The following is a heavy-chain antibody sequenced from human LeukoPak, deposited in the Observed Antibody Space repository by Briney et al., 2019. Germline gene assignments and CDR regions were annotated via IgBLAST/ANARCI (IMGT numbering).Heavy chain of an antibody. D-gene: IGHD1-26*01. V-gene: IGHV5-51*01. CDR1: GYSFTSYW. CDR3: ARQRNEMWSPTDAFDI. CDR2: IYPGDSDT. Sequence: GESLQISCQGSGYSFTSYWIGWVRPVPGKGLEWMGIIYPGDSDTRYSPSFQGQVTISADKSISTAYLQWSSLKASDTAMYYCARQRNEMWSPTDAFDIWGQGTMVTVSS. J-gene: IGHJ3*02.